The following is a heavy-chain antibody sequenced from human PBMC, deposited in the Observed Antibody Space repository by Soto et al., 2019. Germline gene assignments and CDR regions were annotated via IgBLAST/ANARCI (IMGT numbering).Heavy chain of an antibody. J-gene: IGHJ4*02. Sequence: EVQLLESGGGLVQPGGSLRLSCAASGFTFSSYAMSWVRQAPGKGLEWVSAISGSGGSTYYADSVKGRFTISRDNSKNTLYLQMNSLRAEDTAGYYCASAPLRGATVKLGFDYWGQGTLVTVSS. CDR1: GFTFSSYA. CDR2: ISGSGGST. V-gene: IGHV3-23*01. D-gene: IGHD1-26*01. CDR3: ASAPLRGATVKLGFDY.